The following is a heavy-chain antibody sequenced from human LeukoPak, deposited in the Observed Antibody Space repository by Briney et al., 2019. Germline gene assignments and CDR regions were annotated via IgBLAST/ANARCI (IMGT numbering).Heavy chain of an antibody. Sequence: SQTLSLTCAISGDSVSSNSAAWNWIRQSPSRGLEWLGRTYYRSKWYNDYAVSVRSRITINPDTSKNQFSLKLSSVTAADTAVYYCARRRIAAAGTEVEDFDYWGQGTLVTVSS. J-gene: IGHJ4*02. CDR1: GDSVSSNSAA. CDR2: TYYRSKWYN. D-gene: IGHD6-13*01. CDR3: ARRRIAAAGTEVEDFDY. V-gene: IGHV6-1*01.